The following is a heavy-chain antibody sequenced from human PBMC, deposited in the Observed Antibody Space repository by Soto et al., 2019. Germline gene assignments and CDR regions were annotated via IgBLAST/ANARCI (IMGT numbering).Heavy chain of an antibody. D-gene: IGHD5-18*01. V-gene: IGHV3-7*01. J-gene: IGHJ4*02. CDR3: ARPSGGYSYGTPDY. CDR2: IKQDGSEK. Sequence: GGSLRLSCAASGFTFSSYWMSWVRQAPGKGLEWVANIKQDGSEKYYVDSVKGRFTISRDNAKNSLYLQMNSLRAEDSAVYYCARPSGGYSYGTPDYWGQGTLVTVSS. CDR1: GFTFSSYW.